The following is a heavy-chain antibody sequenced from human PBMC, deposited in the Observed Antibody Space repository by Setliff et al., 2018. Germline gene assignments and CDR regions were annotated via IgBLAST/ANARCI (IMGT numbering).Heavy chain of an antibody. CDR2: ISAYNGNT. Sequence: ASVKVSCKASGYTFTSYGISWVRQAPGQGLEWMGWISAYNGNTNYAQKLQGRVTMTTDKSTSTAYMELSSLRSEDTAVYYCARGLDYYDSSGYYSSEYFQHWGQGT. CDR1: GYTFTSYG. D-gene: IGHD3-22*01. J-gene: IGHJ1*01. CDR3: ARGLDYYDSSGYYSSEYFQH. V-gene: IGHV1-18*01.